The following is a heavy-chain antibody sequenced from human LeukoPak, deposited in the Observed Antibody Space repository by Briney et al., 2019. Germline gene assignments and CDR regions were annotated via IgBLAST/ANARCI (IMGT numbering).Heavy chain of an antibody. CDR2: IYTSGST. V-gene: IGHV4-61*02. CDR1: GGSISSGSYY. CDR3: ARVGGAGYYYYMDV. J-gene: IGHJ6*03. D-gene: IGHD2-21*01. Sequence: SQTLSLTCTVSGGSISSGSYYWSWIRQPAGMGLEWIGRIYTSGSTNYNPSLKSRVTISVDTSKNQFSLKLSSVTAADTAVYYCARVGGAGYYYYMDVWGKGTTVTVSS.